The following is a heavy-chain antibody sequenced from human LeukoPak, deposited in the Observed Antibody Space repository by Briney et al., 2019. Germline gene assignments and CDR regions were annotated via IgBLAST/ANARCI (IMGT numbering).Heavy chain of an antibody. D-gene: IGHD1-26*01. J-gene: IGHJ3*02. Sequence: PSETLSLTCTVSGGSISSYYWSWIRQPAGKGLEWIGRIYTRGSTNYNPSLKSRVTMSVDTSKNQFSLKLSSVTAADTAVYYCASGWELYAFDIWGQGTMVTVSS. V-gene: IGHV4-4*07. CDR3: ASGWELYAFDI. CDR2: IYTRGST. CDR1: GGSISSYY.